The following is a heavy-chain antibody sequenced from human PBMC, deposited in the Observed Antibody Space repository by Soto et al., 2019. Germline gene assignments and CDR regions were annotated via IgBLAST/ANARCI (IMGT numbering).Heavy chain of an antibody. CDR3: ARDPKRGYSYGFDY. Sequence: TSETLSLACTVSGGSISSGGYYWSWIRQHPGKGLEGIGYIYYSGSTYYNPSLKNRVTISVDTAKNQFSLRLSSVTAADTAVYYCARDPKRGYSYGFDYWGQGTLVTVSS. CDR2: IYYSGST. J-gene: IGHJ4*02. D-gene: IGHD5-18*01. V-gene: IGHV4-31*03. CDR1: GGSISSGGYY.